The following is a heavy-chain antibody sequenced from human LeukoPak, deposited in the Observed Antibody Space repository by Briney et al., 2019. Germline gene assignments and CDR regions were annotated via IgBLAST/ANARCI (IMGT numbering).Heavy chain of an antibody. V-gene: IGHV3-21*01. CDR3: ARVLSSWEGEYFQH. CDR2: ISSSSSYI. J-gene: IGHJ1*01. CDR1: GFTFSSYS. D-gene: IGHD6-13*01. Sequence: GGSLRLSCAASGFTFSSYSMNWVRQAPGKGLEWVSSISSSSSYIYYADSVKGRYTISRGNAKNSLYLQMNRLRAEDTAVYYCARVLSSWEGEYFQHWGQGTLVTVSS.